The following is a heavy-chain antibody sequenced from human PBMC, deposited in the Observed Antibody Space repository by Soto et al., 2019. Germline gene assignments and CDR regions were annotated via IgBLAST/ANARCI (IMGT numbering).Heavy chain of an antibody. J-gene: IGHJ4*02. CDR1: GDTFTDYY. CDR3: ARGGHAVVVTAALDD. D-gene: IGHD2-21*02. V-gene: IGHV1-46*01. CDR2: VNPSGGHT. Sequence: QVQLMQSGAEVKKPGASVKVSCKASGDTFTDYYIHWVRQAPGQGLEWMGTVNPSGGHTTYAQHFLGRVTSTRDTSASTLYMELTSLTSEDTAVYYCARGGHAVVVTAALDDWGQGTLVTVST.